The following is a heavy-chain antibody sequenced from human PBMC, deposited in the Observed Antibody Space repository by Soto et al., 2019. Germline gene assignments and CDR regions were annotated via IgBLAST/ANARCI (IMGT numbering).Heavy chain of an antibody. CDR2: SIPEFGTA. CDR3: SRGLDPSFDNTGPSWDGALDL. D-gene: IGHD1-1*01. Sequence: QVQLVQSGPEVKKPGSSVKVSCKASGGTFSNYAITWVRQAPGQGLEYMGGSIPEFGTANYAQKFQGRARISAVGALSKGYLEIRGRTIGAPAVYYCSRGLDPSFDNTGPSWDGALDLWGQGTLVTVS. CDR1: GGTFSNYA. V-gene: IGHV1-69*01. J-gene: IGHJ3*01.